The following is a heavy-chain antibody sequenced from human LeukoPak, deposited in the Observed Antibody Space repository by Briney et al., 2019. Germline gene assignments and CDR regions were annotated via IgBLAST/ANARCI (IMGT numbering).Heavy chain of an antibody. D-gene: IGHD2/OR15-2a*01. Sequence: ASVKVSCKASGYTFTSYGISWVRQAPGQGLEWMGWISAYNGNTNYAQKLQGRVTITTDKSTSTAYMELRSLRSEDTAVYYCARDLSRADDYWGQGTLVTVSS. V-gene: IGHV1-18*01. CDR1: GYTFTSYG. CDR3: ARDLSRADDY. J-gene: IGHJ4*02. CDR2: ISAYNGNT.